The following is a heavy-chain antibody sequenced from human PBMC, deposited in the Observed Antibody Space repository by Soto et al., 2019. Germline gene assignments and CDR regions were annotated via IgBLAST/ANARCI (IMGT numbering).Heavy chain of an antibody. J-gene: IGHJ5*02. CDR2: ISAYNGNT. CDR3: ARDLDIVVVPAATANWFDP. Sequence: AASVKGSCKASGYTFTGYGISWVRQAPGQGLEWMGWISAYNGNTNYAQKLQGRVTMTTDTSTSTAYMELRSLRSDDTAVYYCARDLDIVVVPAATANWFDPWGQGTLVTVSS. D-gene: IGHD2-2*01. CDR1: GYTFTGYG. V-gene: IGHV1-18*01.